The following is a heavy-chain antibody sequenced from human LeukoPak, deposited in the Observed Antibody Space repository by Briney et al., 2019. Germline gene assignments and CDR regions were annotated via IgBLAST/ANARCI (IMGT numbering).Heavy chain of an antibody. D-gene: IGHD3-22*01. CDR3: ARGTYYYDSAADY. CDR2: IYYSGIT. J-gene: IGHJ4*02. Sequence: SETLSLTCAVSGYSISSGYYWGWIRQPPGKGLEWIGSIYYSGITYYNPSLKSRVTISVDTSKNQFSLKLTSVTAADTAVYYCARGTYYYDSAADYWGQGTLVTVSS. CDR1: GYSISSGYY. V-gene: IGHV4-38-2*01.